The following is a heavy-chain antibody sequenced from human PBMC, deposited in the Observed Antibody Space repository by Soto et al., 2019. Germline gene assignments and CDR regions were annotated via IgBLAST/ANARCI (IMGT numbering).Heavy chain of an antibody. CDR3: ARDRRHYDILTGYRYYYYYMDV. CDR1: GFTLSSYW. Sequence: LSLTCAASGFTLSSYWMSWVRQAPGKGLEWVANIKQDGSEKYYVDSVKGRFTISRDNAKNSLYLQMNSLRAEDTAVYYCARDRRHYDILTGYRYYYYYMDVWGKGTTVTVSS. J-gene: IGHJ6*03. D-gene: IGHD3-9*01. V-gene: IGHV3-7*01. CDR2: IKQDGSEK.